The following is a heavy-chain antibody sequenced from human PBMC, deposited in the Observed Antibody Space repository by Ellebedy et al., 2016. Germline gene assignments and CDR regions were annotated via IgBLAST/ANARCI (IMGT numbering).Heavy chain of an antibody. J-gene: IGHJ4*02. CDR1: GFTFTFYG. D-gene: IGHD6-13*01. Sequence: GESLKISXAASGFTFTFYGMHWVRQAPGKGLEWVSLIWHDGSNRYYADSVRGRFTISRDNSKNTVDLLMDSVGAEDTAIYYCARADFGAAAGSGSRALDFWGQGTLVTVSS. CDR3: ARADFGAAAGSGSRALDF. CDR2: IWHDGSNR. V-gene: IGHV3-33*01.